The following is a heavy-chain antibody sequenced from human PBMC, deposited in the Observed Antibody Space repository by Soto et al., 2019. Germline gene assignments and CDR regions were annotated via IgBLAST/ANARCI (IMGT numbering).Heavy chain of an antibody. CDR1: GFTFSNNW. V-gene: IGHV3-7*01. CDR3: ARGRGIGWVLCDL. CDR2: IERDGVEK. D-gene: IGHD3-10*01. Sequence: EVQLVESGGGLVQPGGSLRLSCAASGFTFSNNWMAWVRQAPGKGLGWVANIERDGVEKYSVASLQGRSLICRENAKSSLCLQMNNPRAEDTAIYYCARGRGIGWVLCDLWGQGTRVTVSS. J-gene: IGHJ5*02.